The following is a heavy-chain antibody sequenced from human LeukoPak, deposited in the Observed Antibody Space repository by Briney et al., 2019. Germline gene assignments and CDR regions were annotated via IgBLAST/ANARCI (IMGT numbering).Heavy chain of an antibody. CDR1: GGSISSYY. CDR3: ARHRGSGSYYDPHDC. Sequence: SETLSLTCTVSGGSISSYYWSWIRQPAGKGLEWIGRIYTSGSTNYNPSLKSRVTMSVDTSKNQFSLKLTSVTAADTAVYYCARHRGSGSYYDPHDCWGQGTLVTVSS. D-gene: IGHD1-26*01. J-gene: IGHJ4*02. CDR2: IYTSGST. V-gene: IGHV4-4*07.